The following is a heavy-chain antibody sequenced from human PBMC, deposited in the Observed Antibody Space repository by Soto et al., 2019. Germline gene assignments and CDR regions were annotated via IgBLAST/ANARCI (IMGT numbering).Heavy chain of an antibody. CDR3: ARDKARLQLGWNYYYAMDV. V-gene: IGHV1-69*12. CDR2: IIPLFRTP. J-gene: IGHJ6*02. Sequence: QAQLVQSGAEVKKPGSSVKVSCKASGGTFSNYAISWVRQAPGQGLEWMGGIIPLFRTPDYSQKFQGRVSSTAHESASTAYMELSSLRSEDTAVYYCARDKARLQLGWNYYYAMDVWGQGTTVTVSS. CDR1: GGTFSNYA. D-gene: IGHD5-12*01.